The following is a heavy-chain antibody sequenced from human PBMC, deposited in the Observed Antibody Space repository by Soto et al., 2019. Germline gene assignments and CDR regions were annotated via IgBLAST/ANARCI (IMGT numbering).Heavy chain of an antibody. V-gene: IGHV3-53*05. CDR3: ARDLAVGYCSGGSCPNWYFDL. D-gene: IGHD2-15*01. CDR1: GFTVSGNY. CDR2: IYNGGGT. Sequence: GGSLRLSCAASGFTVSGNYMSWVRQAPGKGLEWVSVIYNGGGTYYANSVKGRFTISRDNSKNTLYLQMGSLRAEDMAVYYCARDLAVGYCSGGSCPNWYFDLWGRGTLVTVSS. J-gene: IGHJ2*01.